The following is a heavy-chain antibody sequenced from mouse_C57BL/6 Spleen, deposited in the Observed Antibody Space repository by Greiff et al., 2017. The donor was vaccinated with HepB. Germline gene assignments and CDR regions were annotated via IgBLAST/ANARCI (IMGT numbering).Heavy chain of an antibody. J-gene: IGHJ2*01. D-gene: IGHD1-1*01. CDR3: VREFTPDYGSSDYFDY. CDR1: GFTFNTYA. V-gene: IGHV10-3*01. Sequence: EVQVVESGGGLVQPKGSLKLSCAASGFTFNTYAMHWVRQAPGKGLEWVARIRSKSSNYATYYADSVKDRFTISRDDSQSMLYLQMNNLKTEDTAMYYSVREFTPDYGSSDYFDYWGQGTTLTVSS. CDR2: IRSKSSNYAT.